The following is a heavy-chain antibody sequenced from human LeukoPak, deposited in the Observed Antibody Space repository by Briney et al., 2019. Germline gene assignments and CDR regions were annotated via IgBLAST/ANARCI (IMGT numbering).Heavy chain of an antibody. J-gene: IGHJ4*02. CDR1: GGSISSYY. V-gene: IGHV4-59*08. D-gene: IGHD1-14*01. Sequence: TSETLSLTCTVSGGSISSYYWSWIRQPPGKGLEWIGYIYYSGSTNYNPSLKSRVTISVDTSKNQLSLKLSSVTAADTAVYYCARTGNEIDYWGQGTLVTVSS. CDR3: ARTGNEIDY. CDR2: IYYSGST.